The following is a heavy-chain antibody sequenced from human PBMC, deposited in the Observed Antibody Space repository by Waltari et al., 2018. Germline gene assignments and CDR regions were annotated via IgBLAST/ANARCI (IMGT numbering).Heavy chain of an antibody. D-gene: IGHD6-19*01. V-gene: IGHV3-48*03. J-gene: IGHJ4*02. CDR3: ARDWDWAVAGTRGDY. Sequence: EVQLVESGGGLVQPGGSLRLSCAASGFTFSSYEMNWVRQAPGKGLEWVSYISSSGSTIYYADSVKGRFTISRDNAKNSLYLQMSSLRAEDTAVYYCARDWDWAVAGTRGDYWGQGTLVTVSS. CDR1: GFTFSSYE. CDR2: ISSSGSTI.